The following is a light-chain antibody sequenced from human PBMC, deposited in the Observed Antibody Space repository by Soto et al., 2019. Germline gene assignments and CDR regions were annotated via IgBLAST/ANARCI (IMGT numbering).Light chain of an antibody. J-gene: IGLJ2*01. CDR1: SSNIGSYS. V-gene: IGLV1-44*01. CDR2: SSN. Sequence: QAVVTQPPSASGTPGQRVTISCSGSSSNIGSYSVNWYQQLPGTAPKLLIYSSNQRPSGAPDRFSGSKSGTSASLAISGLQSEDEADYYCVAWDDSLNGVVFGGGTKLTVL. CDR3: VAWDDSLNGVV.